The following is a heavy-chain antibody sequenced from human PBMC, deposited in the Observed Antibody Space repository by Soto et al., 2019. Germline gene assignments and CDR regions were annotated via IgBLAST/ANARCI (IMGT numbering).Heavy chain of an antibody. Sequence: QVQLVESGGGLVKPGGSLRLSCAASGFTFSDYYMSWLRQDPGKGLEWVSYISSSGSTIHYADSVKGRFTISRHNARNSLYLQMYSLSAEDTAVHYCARHLSNIGDDLSGHCGQGTLVTFSS. D-gene: IGHD1-26*01. CDR3: ARHLSNIGDDLSGH. CDR2: ISSSGSTI. CDR1: GFTFSDYY. J-gene: IGHJ4*02. V-gene: IGHV3-11*01.